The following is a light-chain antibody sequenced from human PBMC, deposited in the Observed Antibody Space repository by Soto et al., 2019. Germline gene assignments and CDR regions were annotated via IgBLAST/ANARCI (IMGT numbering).Light chain of an antibody. J-gene: IGLJ1*01. CDR3: QSYDKRLTAYV. Sequence: QSALTQPASVSGSPGQSITISCTGTSSDLAIYNYVSWYQQQPGKAPKLMIYQVTNRPSGVPDRLSASKSGTSASLAITGLQAEDEGHYYCQSYDKRLTAYVFGTGTKVTVL. CDR2: QVT. CDR1: SSDLAIYNY. V-gene: IGLV2-14*01.